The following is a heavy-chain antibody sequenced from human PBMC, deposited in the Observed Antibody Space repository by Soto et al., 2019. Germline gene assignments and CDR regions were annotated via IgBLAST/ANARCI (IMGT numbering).Heavy chain of an antibody. D-gene: IGHD2-2*01. CDR1: GGSISSYY. CDR2: IYYSGST. J-gene: IGHJ4*02. CDR3: ARGGPMRYCSSTSCRGPDY. Sequence: PSETLSLTCTVSGGSISSYYWSWIRQPPGKGLEWIGYIYYSGSTNYNPSLKSRVTISVDTSKNQFSLKLSSVTAADTAVYYCARGGPMRYCSSTSCRGPDYWGQGTLVTVSS. V-gene: IGHV4-59*01.